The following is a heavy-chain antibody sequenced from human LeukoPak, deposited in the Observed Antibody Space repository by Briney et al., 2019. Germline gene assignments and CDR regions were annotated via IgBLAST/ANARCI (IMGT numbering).Heavy chain of an antibody. D-gene: IGHD4-17*01. CDR2: INPNSGGT. V-gene: IGHV1-2*02. CDR3: ERVSYGDYIYDY. CDR1: GYTFTGYY. J-gene: IGHJ4*02. Sequence: GASVKVSCKASGYTFTGYYMHWVRQAPGQGLEWMGWINPNSGGTNYAQKFQGRVTMTRDTSISTAYMELSRLRSDDTAVYYCERVSYGDYIYDYWGQGTLVTVSS.